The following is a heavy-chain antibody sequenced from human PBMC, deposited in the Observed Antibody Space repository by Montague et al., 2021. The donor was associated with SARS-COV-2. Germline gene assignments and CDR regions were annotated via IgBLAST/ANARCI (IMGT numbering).Heavy chain of an antibody. J-gene: IGHJ6*02. Sequence: SETLSLTCTVSGGSISSSSYYWGWIRQPPGKGLEWIGSICYSGSTYYNPSLKSRVTISVDTSKNQFSLKLSSVTAADTAVYCCARDLAGYYGSGSYGGMDVWGQGTTVTVSS. V-gene: IGHV4-39*07. CDR2: ICYSGST. CDR3: ARDLAGYYGSGSYGGMDV. D-gene: IGHD3-10*01. CDR1: GGSISSSSYY.